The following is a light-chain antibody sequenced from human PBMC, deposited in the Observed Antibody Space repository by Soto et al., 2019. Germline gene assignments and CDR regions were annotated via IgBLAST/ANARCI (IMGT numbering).Light chain of an antibody. Sequence: EIVLSQSPGTRSLSPGERSTLSCMASQSVIGRQLAWYQHKPGQAPRLLIYGVSTRATGIPDRFTGSGSGTDFTLTISRLEPEDFAVFYCQVYGHAPPITFGQGTRLEIK. J-gene: IGKJ5*01. CDR3: QVYGHAPPIT. CDR2: GVS. V-gene: IGKV3-20*01. CDR1: QSVIGRQ.